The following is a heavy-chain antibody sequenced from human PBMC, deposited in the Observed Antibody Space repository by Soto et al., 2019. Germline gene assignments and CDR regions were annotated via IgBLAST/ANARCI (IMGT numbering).Heavy chain of an antibody. V-gene: IGHV4-39*01. CDR1: GGSMSSTSYY. CDR2: MYFSGFYSGST. CDR3: ARGFDILTFGFCLGY. Sequence: PSETMSLTCTVSGGSMSSTSYYWAWIRQPPGKGLEWIANMYFSGFYSGSTSYNPSLKSRVTISVDTSKNQFSLQVSSVTAADTAVYYCARGFDILTFGFCLGYWGQGTLVTVSS. J-gene: IGHJ4*02. D-gene: IGHD3-9*01.